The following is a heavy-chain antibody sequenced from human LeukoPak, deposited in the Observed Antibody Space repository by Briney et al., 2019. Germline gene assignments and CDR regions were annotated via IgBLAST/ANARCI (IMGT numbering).Heavy chain of an antibody. CDR1: GFTFSSYS. CDR3: ARIMGGYYGSGSYYPPPFFDY. J-gene: IGHJ4*02. D-gene: IGHD3-10*01. CDR2: ISSSSSYI. V-gene: IGHV3-21*01. Sequence: GGSLRLSCAASGFTFSSYSMNWVRQAPGKGLEWVSSISSSSSYIYYADSVKGRFTISRDNAKNSLYLQMNSLIAEDTAVYYCARIMGGYYGSGSYYPPPFFDYWGQGTLVTVSS.